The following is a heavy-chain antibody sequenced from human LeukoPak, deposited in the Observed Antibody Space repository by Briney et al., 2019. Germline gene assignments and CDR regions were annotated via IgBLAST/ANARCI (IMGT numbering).Heavy chain of an antibody. CDR2: ISAYNGNT. V-gene: IGHV1-18*01. Sequence: ASVKVSCKASGYTFTSYGISRVRQAPGQGLEWMGWISAYNGNTNYAQKLQGRVTMTTDTSTSTAYMELRSLRSDDTAVYYCARDLLSYYYDSSGYSQDAFDIWGQGTMVTVSS. CDR3: ARDLLSYYYDSSGYSQDAFDI. J-gene: IGHJ3*02. D-gene: IGHD3-22*01. CDR1: GYTFTSYG.